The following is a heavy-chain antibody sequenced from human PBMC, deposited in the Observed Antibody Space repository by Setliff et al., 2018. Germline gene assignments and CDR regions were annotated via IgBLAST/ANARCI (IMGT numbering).Heavy chain of an antibody. Sequence: GASVKVSCKASGYTFTSFGLSWVRQAPGQGLEWLGWISASNGNTNSAHKFQDRVTMTTDTSMDTLFLQMNGLTTDDTAKYFCAKDRWGYADPWGQGTLVTVSS. D-gene: IGHD2-2*01. CDR3: AKDRWGYADP. V-gene: IGHV1-18*04. J-gene: IGHJ5*02. CDR2: ISASNGNT. CDR1: GYTFTSFG.